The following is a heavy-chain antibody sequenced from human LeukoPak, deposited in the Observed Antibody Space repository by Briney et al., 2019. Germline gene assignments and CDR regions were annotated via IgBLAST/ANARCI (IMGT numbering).Heavy chain of an antibody. D-gene: IGHD1-14*01. Sequence: GSSVKVSCKASGGTFSSYAISWVRQAPGQGLEWMGGIIPIFGTANYAQKFQGRVTITTDESTSTAYMELRSLRSDDTALYYCARDQLVLPRGISGYWGQGTLVTVSS. CDR2: IIPIFGTA. J-gene: IGHJ4*02. CDR3: ARDQLVLPRGISGY. V-gene: IGHV1-69*05. CDR1: GGTFSSYA.